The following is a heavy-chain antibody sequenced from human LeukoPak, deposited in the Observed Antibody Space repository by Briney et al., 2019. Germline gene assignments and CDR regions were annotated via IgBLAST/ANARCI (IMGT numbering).Heavy chain of an antibody. V-gene: IGHV1-8*01. J-gene: IGHJ4*02. CDR2: MNPNSGNT. Sequence: ASVKVSCKASGYTFTSYDINWVRQATGQGLEWMGWMNPNSGNTGYAQKFQGRVTMTRNTSISTAYMEPSSLRSEDTAVYYCARVSKNYYDSSGYGDVGWGQGTLVTVSS. D-gene: IGHD3-22*01. CDR3: ARVSKNYYDSSGYGDVG. CDR1: GYTFTSYD.